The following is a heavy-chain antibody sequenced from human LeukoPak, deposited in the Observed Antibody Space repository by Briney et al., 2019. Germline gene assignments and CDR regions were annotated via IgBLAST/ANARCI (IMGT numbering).Heavy chain of an antibody. V-gene: IGHV3-66*01. CDR3: ARASFWFDYSGYYFDF. D-gene: IGHD2-15*01. CDR2: IYSGGGT. J-gene: IGHJ4*02. Sequence: GGSLRLSCAASGFTVSSNYMSWVRQAPGKGLEWVSVIYSGGGTYYADSVKGRFTISRDNSKNTVYLQMNSLRAEDTAVYYCARASFWFDYSGYYFDFWGQGTMVTASS. CDR1: GFTVSSNY.